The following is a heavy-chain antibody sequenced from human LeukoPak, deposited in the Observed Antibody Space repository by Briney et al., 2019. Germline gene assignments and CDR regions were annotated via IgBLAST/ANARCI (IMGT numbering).Heavy chain of an antibody. CDR2: ISGSGGST. CDR1: GFTFSSYG. V-gene: IGHV3-23*01. Sequence: GGTLRLSCAASGFTFSSYGMSWVRQAPGKGLEWVSAISGSGGSTYYADSVKGRFTISRDNSKNTLYLQMNSLRAEDTAVYYCAKGGYDDYGDYYYYMDVWGKGTTVTISS. D-gene: IGHD4-17*01. J-gene: IGHJ6*03. CDR3: AKGGYDDYGDYYYYMDV.